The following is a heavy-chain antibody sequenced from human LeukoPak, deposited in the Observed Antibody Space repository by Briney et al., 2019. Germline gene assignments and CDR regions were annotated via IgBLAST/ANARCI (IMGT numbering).Heavy chain of an antibody. Sequence: PSETLSLTCGVSGGSISNTNWWTWVRQPPGKGLEWIGEVNLQGSTNYNPSLKSRVAISVDKSENHISLKLKSVTPADTAVYYCARRLGTSGKGFDYWGQGTLVSVSS. V-gene: IGHV4-4*02. CDR1: GGSISNTNW. D-gene: IGHD1/OR15-1a*01. CDR3: ARRLGTSGKGFDY. J-gene: IGHJ4*02. CDR2: VNLQGST.